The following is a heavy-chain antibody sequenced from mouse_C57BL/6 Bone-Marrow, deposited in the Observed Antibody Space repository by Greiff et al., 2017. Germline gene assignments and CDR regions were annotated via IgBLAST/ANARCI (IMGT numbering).Heavy chain of an antibody. CDR3: ARDYGSSMDY. D-gene: IGHD1-1*01. V-gene: IGHV2-9-1*01. J-gene: IGHJ4*01. CDR2: IWTGGGT. Sequence: VQRVESGPGLVAPSQSLSITCTVSGFSLTSYAISWVRQPPGKGLEWLGVIWTGGGTNYNSALISKLSISKDNSKSQVFLKMNSLQTDDTARYYCARDYGSSMDYWGQGTSVTVSS. CDR1: GFSLTSYA.